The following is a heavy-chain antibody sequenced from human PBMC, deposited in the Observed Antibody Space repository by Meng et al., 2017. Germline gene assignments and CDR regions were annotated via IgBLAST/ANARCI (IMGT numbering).Heavy chain of an antibody. CDR3: ARVRVYCSGGSCYRGMYLQH. J-gene: IGHJ1*01. V-gene: IGHV1-18*01. D-gene: IGHD2-15*01. Sequence: QVQLVQSGAEVKKPGASVKVSCKASGYTFTSYGISWVRQAPGQGLEWMGWISAYNGNTNYAQKLQGRVTMTTDTSTSTAYMELRSPRSDDTAVYYCARVRVYCSGGSCYRGMYLQHWGQGTLVTVSS. CDR2: ISAYNGNT. CDR1: GYTFTSYG.